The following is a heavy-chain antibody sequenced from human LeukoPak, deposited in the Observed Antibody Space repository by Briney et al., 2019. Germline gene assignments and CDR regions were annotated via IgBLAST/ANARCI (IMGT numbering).Heavy chain of an antibody. Sequence: PGGSLRLSCAASGFTFSSYSMNWVRQAPGKGLEWVSSISSSSYIYYADSVKGRFTISRGNAKNSLYLQMNSLRAEDTAVYYCARDLSGDYYFDYWGQGTLVTVSS. CDR3: ARDLSGDYYFDY. CDR1: GFTFSSYS. D-gene: IGHD4-17*01. V-gene: IGHV3-21*01. CDR2: ISSSSYI. J-gene: IGHJ4*02.